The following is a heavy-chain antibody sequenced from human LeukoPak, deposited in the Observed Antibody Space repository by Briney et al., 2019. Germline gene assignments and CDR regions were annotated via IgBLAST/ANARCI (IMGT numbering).Heavy chain of an antibody. CDR2: TNHRRST. D-gene: IGHD1-26*01. CDR3: ARGLPLGYFDY. CDR1: GGSFSGYY. J-gene: IGHJ4*02. Sequence: SETLSLTCAVYGGSFSGYYWSWIRQPPGKGLEWIGETNHRRSTNYNPSLKSRVTMSVDTSKNQFSLKLRSVTAADTAVYYCARGLPLGYFDYWGQGTLVTVSS. V-gene: IGHV4-34*01.